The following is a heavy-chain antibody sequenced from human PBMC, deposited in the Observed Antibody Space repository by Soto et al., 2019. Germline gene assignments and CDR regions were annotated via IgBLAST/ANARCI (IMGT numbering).Heavy chain of an antibody. V-gene: IGHV1-46*01. CDR2: INPSGGST. CDR1: GYTFTSYY. J-gene: IGHJ6*02. D-gene: IGHD3-9*01. CDR3: ARELGDILTGYVGYYYYGMDV. Sequence: ASVKVSCKASGYTFTSYYMHWVRQAPGQGLEWMGIINPSGGSTSYAQKFQGRVTMTRETSTSTVYMELSSLRSEDTAVYYCARELGDILTGYVGYYYYGMDVWGQGTTVTSP.